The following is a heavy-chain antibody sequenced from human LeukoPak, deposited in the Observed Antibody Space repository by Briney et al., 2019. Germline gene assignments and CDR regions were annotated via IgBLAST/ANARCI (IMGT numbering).Heavy chain of an antibody. D-gene: IGHD6-19*01. J-gene: IGHJ5*02. V-gene: IGHV3-23*01. CDR1: GFTFKNYA. CDR2: ISGSDTTT. Sequence: GGSLRLSCAASGFTFKNYAMSWIRQAPGKGLEWVSVISGSEWVSVISGSDTTTYYADSVKGRFTISRDDSKNTPYLQMNSLRAEDTAVYYCARDRIAVAGGIRNWFDPWGQGTLVTVPS. CDR3: ARDRIAVAGGIRNWFDP.